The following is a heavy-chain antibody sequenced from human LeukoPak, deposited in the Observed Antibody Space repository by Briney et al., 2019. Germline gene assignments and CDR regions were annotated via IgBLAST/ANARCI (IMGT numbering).Heavy chain of an antibody. D-gene: IGHD1-26*01. CDR2: LWYDGTNK. V-gene: IGHV3-33*01. Sequence: RGSLRLSCAASGFTFSTYGMHWVRQTPGKGLEWVAVLWYDGTNKYYADSVKGRFTISRGNSKNTLYLQLNSLKTEDTAVYYCTTDYRHSGYFGYWGQGTLVTVSS. CDR3: TTDYRHSGYFGY. CDR1: GFTFSTYG. J-gene: IGHJ4*02.